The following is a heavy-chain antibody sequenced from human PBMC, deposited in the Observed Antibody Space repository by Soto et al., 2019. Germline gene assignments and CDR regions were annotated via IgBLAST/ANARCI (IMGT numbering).Heavy chain of an antibody. CDR3: ARGMTTVNTFDY. Sequence: SETLSLTCAVSGGSISSGGYSWSWIRQPPGKGLEWIGYIYHSGSTYYNPSLKSRVTISVDRSKNQFSLKLSSVTAADTAVYYCARGMTTVNTFDYWGQGTLVTVSS. V-gene: IGHV4-30-2*01. J-gene: IGHJ4*02. D-gene: IGHD4-4*01. CDR1: GGSISSGGYS. CDR2: IYHSGST.